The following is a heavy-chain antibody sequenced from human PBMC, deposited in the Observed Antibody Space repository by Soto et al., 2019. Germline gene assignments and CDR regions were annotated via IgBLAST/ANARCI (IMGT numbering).Heavy chain of an antibody. CDR3: ARAKAWTYSSSPFDY. CDR2: IYYSGST. J-gene: IGHJ4*02. V-gene: IGHV4-59*01. CDR1: GRYISSYY. Sequence: PSETKSLTYTVSGRYISSYYWSWIRQQPGKGLEWIGYIYYSGSTNYNPSLKSRVTISVDTSKNQFSLKLSSVTAADTAVYYCARAKAWTYSSSPFDYWGQGTLVTVSS. D-gene: IGHD6-6*01.